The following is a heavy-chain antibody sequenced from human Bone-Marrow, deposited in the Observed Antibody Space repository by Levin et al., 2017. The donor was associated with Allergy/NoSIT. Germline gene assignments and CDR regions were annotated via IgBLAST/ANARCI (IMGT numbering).Heavy chain of an antibody. CDR1: GYTFTDYF. Sequence: ASVKVSCKASGYTFTDYFLHWVRQAPGQGLEWMGWINPNSSVTNYAQRFQGRVTMTRDTSISTAYMELRGLRSDDTAVYYCAGFPDVWGQGTTVTVSS. CDR3: AGFPDV. D-gene: IGHD3-10*01. J-gene: IGHJ6*02. CDR2: INPNSSVT. V-gene: IGHV1-2*02.